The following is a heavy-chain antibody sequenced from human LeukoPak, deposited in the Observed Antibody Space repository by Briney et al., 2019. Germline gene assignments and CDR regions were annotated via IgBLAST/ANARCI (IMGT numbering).Heavy chain of an antibody. D-gene: IGHD3-16*01. CDR2: IYYREPH. V-gene: IGHV4-59*01. CDR3: ASGRFPEARADY. J-gene: IGHJ4*02. Sequence: NTSETLSLTGTVSGGSMNNYYWSWVRQPPGKGLEWLGYIYYREPHTYNPSLKSRLTISVDTSKDQFSLKLTSVTASDTAVYYCASGRFPEARADYWGPGTLVTVSS. CDR1: GGSMNNYY.